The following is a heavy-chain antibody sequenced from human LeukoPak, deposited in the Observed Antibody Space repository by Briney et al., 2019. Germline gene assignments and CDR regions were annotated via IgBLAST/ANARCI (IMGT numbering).Heavy chain of an antibody. D-gene: IGHD6-19*01. CDR2: ISWNSGTI. Sequence: GGSLRLSCAASGFTFDNYAMSWVRQVPGKGLEWISLISWNSGTIGCADSVKGRFTISRDNANNFLYLQMNSLRAEDTALYYCARAYKDRSLAGKKEFFQHWGQGTLVTVSS. J-gene: IGHJ1*01. CDR1: GFTFDNYA. CDR3: ARAYKDRSLAGKKEFFQH. V-gene: IGHV3-9*01.